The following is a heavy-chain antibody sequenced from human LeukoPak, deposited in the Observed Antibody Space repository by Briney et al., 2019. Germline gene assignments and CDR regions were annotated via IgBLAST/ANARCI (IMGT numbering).Heavy chain of an antibody. D-gene: IGHD3-9*01. J-gene: IGHJ6*02. CDR1: GYTLTGYY. Sequence: GASVKVSCKASGYTLTGYYMHWVRQAPGQGLEWMGWINPNSGGTNYAQKFQGRVTMTRDTSISTAYMELSRLRSDDTAVYYCARVRHYDILTGYYGTPAIYGMDVWGQGTTVTVSS. CDR2: INPNSGGT. CDR3: ARVRHYDILTGYYGTPAIYGMDV. V-gene: IGHV1-2*02.